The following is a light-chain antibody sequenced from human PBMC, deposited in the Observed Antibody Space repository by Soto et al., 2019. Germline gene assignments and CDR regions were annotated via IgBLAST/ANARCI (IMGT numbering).Light chain of an antibody. Sequence: QSVLTNPASVTGFPVHSLSIFCTGTSSDVGGYNYVSWYQQHPGKAPKLMIYYVSHRPSGVSNRFSGSKSGNTASLTISGLQAEDEADYYCSSYTSNNSYVFGTGTKVTVL. CDR1: SSDVGGYNY. J-gene: IGLJ1*01. CDR3: SSYTSNNSYV. V-gene: IGLV2-14*03. CDR2: YVS.